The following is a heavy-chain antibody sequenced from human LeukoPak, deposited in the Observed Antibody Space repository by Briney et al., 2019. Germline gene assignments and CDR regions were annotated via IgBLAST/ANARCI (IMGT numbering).Heavy chain of an antibody. Sequence: GGSLRLSCAASGFSFSSYSMNWVRQAPGKGLEWVSSISSTSGYIYYADSVKGRFTISRDSAKNSLYLQINSLRAEDTAVYYCARGDGYNLKGYYSDFWGQGTLVTVSS. CDR1: GFSFSSYS. CDR2: ISSTSGYI. D-gene: IGHD5-24*01. CDR3: ARGDGYNLKGYYSDF. V-gene: IGHV3-21*01. J-gene: IGHJ4*02.